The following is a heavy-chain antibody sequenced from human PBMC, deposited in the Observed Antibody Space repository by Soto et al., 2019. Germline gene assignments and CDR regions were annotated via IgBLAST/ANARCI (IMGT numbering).Heavy chain of an antibody. CDR3: VVSNTETTDY. CDR2: INSAGSST. CDR1: GLTFSSYL. Sequence: EVQLVESGGGLVQPGGTLRLSCAASGLTFSSYLMHWVRQAPGKGLVWVSRINSAGSSTSYADSVKGRFTVSRDNPKNTLQMQKNRLKAEDTDVYDCVVSNTETTDYWGQGPVFNVSS. D-gene: IGHD4-17*01. J-gene: IGHJ4*02. V-gene: IGHV3-74*01.